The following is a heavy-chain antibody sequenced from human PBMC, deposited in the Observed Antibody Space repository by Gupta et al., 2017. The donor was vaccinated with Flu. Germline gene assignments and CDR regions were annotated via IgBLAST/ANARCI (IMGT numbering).Heavy chain of an antibody. CDR1: AFTFSDYY. Sequence: QVQLVESGGGLVKPGGSLRLSCAASAFTFSDYYMSWLRQAPGKGLEWISHISSSGSNIRYADSVKGRFTISRDNAKKSLYLQMNSLRDEDTAVYYCARAAGYSSGWFDYWGQGTLVTVSS. CDR2: ISSSGSNI. D-gene: IGHD6-19*01. J-gene: IGHJ5*01. V-gene: IGHV3-11*01. CDR3: ARAAGYSSGWFDY.